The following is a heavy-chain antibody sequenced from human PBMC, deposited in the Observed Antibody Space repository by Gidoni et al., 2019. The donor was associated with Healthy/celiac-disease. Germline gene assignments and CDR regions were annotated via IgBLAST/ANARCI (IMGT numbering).Heavy chain of an antibody. CDR3: AKDLVGSDWYFDL. V-gene: IGHV3-30*02. CDR2: IRYDGSNK. Sequence: QVKLVESGGGVVQPGRSLRLSCAASGFTFSSYGMHWVRQAPGKGLEWVAFIRYDGSNKYYADSVKGRFTISRDNSKNTLYLQMNSLRAEDTAVYYCAKDLVGSDWYFDLWGRGTLVTVSS. CDR1: GFTFSSYG. J-gene: IGHJ2*01. D-gene: IGHD3-10*01.